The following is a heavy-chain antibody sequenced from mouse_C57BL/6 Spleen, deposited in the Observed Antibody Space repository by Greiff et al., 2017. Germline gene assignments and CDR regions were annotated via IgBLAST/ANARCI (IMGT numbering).Heavy chain of an antibody. CDR3: ARDIDASSCWYFDV. CDR2: INYDGSST. CDR1: GFTFSDYY. J-gene: IGHJ1*03. V-gene: IGHV5-16*01. D-gene: IGHD1-1*01. Sequence: EVKLMESEGGLVQPGSSMTLSCTASGFTFSDYYMAWVRQVPEKGLEWVANINYDGSSTYYLDSLKSRFIISRDNAKNILYLQRSSLKSEDTATYYCARDIDASSCWYFDVWGTGTTVTVSS.